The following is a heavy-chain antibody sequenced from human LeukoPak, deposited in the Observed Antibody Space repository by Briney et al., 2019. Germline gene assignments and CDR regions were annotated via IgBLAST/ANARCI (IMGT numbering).Heavy chain of an antibody. D-gene: IGHD3-16*01. Sequence: SETLSLTCTVSGGSISSGDYYWSWIRQPPGKGLEWIGYIYYSGGTYSNPSLKSRVTMSVDTSKNQFPLKLSSVTAADTAVYYCARDRGGYGAQQDYWGQGTLITVSS. CDR2: IYYSGGT. CDR1: GGSISSGDYY. CDR3: ARDRGGYGAQQDY. V-gene: IGHV4-30-4*08. J-gene: IGHJ4*02.